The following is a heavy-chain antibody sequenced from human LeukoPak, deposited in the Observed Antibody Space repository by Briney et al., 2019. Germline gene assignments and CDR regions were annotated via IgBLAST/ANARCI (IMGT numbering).Heavy chain of an antibody. J-gene: IGHJ4*02. CDR2: INHSGST. D-gene: IGHD1-26*01. V-gene: IGHV4-34*01. Sequence: SETLSLTCAVYGGSFSGYYWSWIRQPPGKGLEWIGEINHSGSTNYNPSLKSRVTISVDTSKNQFSLKLSSVTAADTAVYYCARAGVGNDYWGQGTLVTVSS. CDR1: GGSFSGYY. CDR3: ARAGVGNDY.